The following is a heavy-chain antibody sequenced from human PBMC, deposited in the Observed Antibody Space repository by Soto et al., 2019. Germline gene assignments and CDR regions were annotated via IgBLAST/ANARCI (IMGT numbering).Heavy chain of an antibody. D-gene: IGHD3-22*01. V-gene: IGHV3-23*01. CDR1: GSSLSNYG. Sequence: DGSLRLSCAAAGSSLSNYGMSWSRQAPWKGLEWFTGILGSDYRTYYADAGKGRFIISRDNSKNTLFLYMNSLRVEDTAVYFCAKDTHPNSCYDSSGPVACFDNWGRGTLVAISS. CDR3: AKDTHPNSCYDSSGPVACFDN. CDR2: ILGSDYRT. J-gene: IGHJ4*02.